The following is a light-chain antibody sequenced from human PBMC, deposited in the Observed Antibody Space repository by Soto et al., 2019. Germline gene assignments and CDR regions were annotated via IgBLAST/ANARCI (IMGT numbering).Light chain of an antibody. CDR2: DAS. CDR1: QSVSSY. CDR3: QQRIT. V-gene: IGKV3-11*01. Sequence: LTQSQATLSLSPGERATLSCRASQSVSSYLAWYQQKPGQAPRLLIYDASNRATGIPARFSGSGSGTDFTLTISSLEPEDFAVYYCQQRITFGQGTRLEIK. J-gene: IGKJ5*01.